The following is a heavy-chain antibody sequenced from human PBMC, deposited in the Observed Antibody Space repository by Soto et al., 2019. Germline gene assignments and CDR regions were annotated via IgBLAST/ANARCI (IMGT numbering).Heavy chain of an antibody. CDR2: IIPNFGTT. D-gene: IGHD3-22*01. J-gene: IGHJ6*02. CDR1: GGTFSSYS. V-gene: IGHV1-69*05. Sequence: SVKVSCKASGGTFSSYSISWVRQAPGQGLEWMGGIIPNFGTTNYAQKFQGRVTITTDASTSTAYMELSSLRSDDTAVYYCARDPDCYDSSGYYYGMDVWGQGTTVTVSS. CDR3: ARDPDCYDSSGYYYGMDV.